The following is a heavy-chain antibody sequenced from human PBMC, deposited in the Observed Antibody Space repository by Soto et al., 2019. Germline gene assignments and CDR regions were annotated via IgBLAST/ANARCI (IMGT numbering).Heavy chain of an antibody. CDR1: GDSISIRSYY. J-gene: IGHJ4*02. D-gene: IGHD2-21*02. CDR2: IYYSGST. Sequence: SETLSLTCTVTGDSISIRSYYLGWIRQPPGKGLEWIGSIYYSGSTYNNPSLRSRVSMSIDTSKDQFSLKLKSVTAADTALYFCARQRTSVVTPAYFDVWGPGSLVTVSS. CDR3: ARQRTSVVTPAYFDV. V-gene: IGHV4-39*01.